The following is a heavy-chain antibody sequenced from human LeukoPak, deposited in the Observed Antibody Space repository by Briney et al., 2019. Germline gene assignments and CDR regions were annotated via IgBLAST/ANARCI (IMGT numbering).Heavy chain of an antibody. D-gene: IGHD5-24*01. V-gene: IGHV1-69*04. J-gene: IGHJ2*01. CDR2: IIPILGIA. Sequence: SVKVSCKASGGTFSSYAISWVRQAPGQGLEWMGRIIPILGIANYAQKFQGRVTITADKPTSTAYMELSSLRSEDTAVYYCALRSVEMANGGGYFDLWGRGTLVTVSS. CDR1: GGTFSSYA. CDR3: ALRSVEMANGGGYFDL.